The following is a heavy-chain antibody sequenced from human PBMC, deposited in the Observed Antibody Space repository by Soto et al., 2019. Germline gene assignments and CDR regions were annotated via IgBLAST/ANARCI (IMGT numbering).Heavy chain of an antibody. V-gene: IGHV4-31*03. Sequence: LSLTCTVSGGSISSGGYYWSWIRQHPGKGLEWIGYIYYSGSTYYNPSLKSRVTISVDTSKNQFSLKLSSVTAADTAVYYCARAYTSNYGGNRGWFDPWGQGTLVTVSS. CDR1: GGSISSGGYY. J-gene: IGHJ5*02. CDR3: ARAYTSNYGGNRGWFDP. D-gene: IGHD4-17*01. CDR2: IYYSGST.